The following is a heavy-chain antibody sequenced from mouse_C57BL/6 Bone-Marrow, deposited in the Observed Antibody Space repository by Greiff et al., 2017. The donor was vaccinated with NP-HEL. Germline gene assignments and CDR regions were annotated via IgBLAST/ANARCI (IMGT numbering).Heavy chain of an antibody. J-gene: IGHJ3*01. Sequence: EVQLVESGGDLVKPGGSLKLSCAASGFTFSSYGMSWVRQTPDKRLEWVATISSGGSYTYYPDSVKGRFTISRDNAKNTRYLQMSSLKSEDTAMYYCARHKGLRRGFAYWGQGTLVTVSA. V-gene: IGHV5-6*01. D-gene: IGHD2-2*01. CDR1: GFTFSSYG. CDR3: ARHKGLRRGFAY. CDR2: ISSGGSYT.